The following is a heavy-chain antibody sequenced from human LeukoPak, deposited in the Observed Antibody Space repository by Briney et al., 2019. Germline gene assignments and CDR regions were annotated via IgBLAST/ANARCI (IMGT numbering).Heavy chain of an antibody. CDR2: ISAYNGNT. D-gene: IGHD6-13*01. V-gene: IGHV1-18*01. CDR1: GYTFTSYG. J-gene: IGHJ5*02. Sequence: ASVKVSCKASGYTFTSYGISWVRQAPGQGLEWMGWISAYNGNTNYAQKLQGRVTMTTDTSTSTAYMELRCLRSDDTAVYYCARSHSSSSFHWFDPWGQGTLVTVSS. CDR3: ARSHSSSSFHWFDP.